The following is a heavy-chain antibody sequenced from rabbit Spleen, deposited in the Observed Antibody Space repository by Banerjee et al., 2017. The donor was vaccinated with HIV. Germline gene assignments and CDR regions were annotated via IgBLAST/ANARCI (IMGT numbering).Heavy chain of an antibody. CDR2: IDAGSSGGT. Sequence: QSLEESGGGLVKPGASLTLTCTASGFSFSGFYMCWVRQAPGKGLEWIGCIDAGSSGGTYYASWVNGRFTISKTSSTAVTLQMTSLTVADMATYFCARRGSSNTNTIYDLWGPGTLVTVS. D-gene: IGHD1-1*01. CDR1: GFSFSGFY. J-gene: IGHJ4*01. V-gene: IGHV1S40*01. CDR3: ARRGSSNTNTIYDL.